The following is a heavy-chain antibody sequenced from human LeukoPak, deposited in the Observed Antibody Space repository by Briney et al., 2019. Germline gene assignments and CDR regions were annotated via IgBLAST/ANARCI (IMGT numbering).Heavy chain of an antibody. CDR2: INPNTGGT. Sequence: ASVKVSCKASGYTLTNYYIHWLRQAPGQGLEWMGWINPNTGGTNSAQKFQGRVTMTRDTSISTAYMELKRLSSDDTAVYFCAREGFCTGSKCPAEYWGQGTLVTVSS. J-gene: IGHJ4*02. CDR3: AREGFCTGSKCPAEY. CDR1: GYTLTNYY. D-gene: IGHD2-8*02. V-gene: IGHV1-2*02.